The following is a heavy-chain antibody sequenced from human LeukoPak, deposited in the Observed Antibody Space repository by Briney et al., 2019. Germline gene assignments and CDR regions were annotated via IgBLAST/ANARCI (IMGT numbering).Heavy chain of an antibody. V-gene: IGHV3-30*18. CDR2: ISYDGSNK. CDR1: GFTFSSYG. Sequence: PGGSLRLSCAASGFTFSSYGMRWVRQAPGKGLEWVAVISYDGSNKYYADSVKGRFTISRDNSKNTLYLQMNSLRAEDTAVYYCAKDEVGGSYYEGYYFDYWGQGTLVTVSS. J-gene: IGHJ4*02. D-gene: IGHD1-26*01. CDR3: AKDEVGGSYYEGYYFDY.